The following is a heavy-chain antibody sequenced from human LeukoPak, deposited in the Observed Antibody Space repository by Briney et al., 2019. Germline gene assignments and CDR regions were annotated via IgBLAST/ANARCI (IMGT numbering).Heavy chain of an antibody. V-gene: IGHV3-74*01. CDR1: GFTFSSYW. D-gene: IGHD3-10*01. CDR2: INSDGSST. CDR3: ARGKVMVRGATQSVDFDY. Sequence: GGSLRLSCAASGFTFSSYWMHWVRQAPGKGLVWVSRINSDGSSTSYADSVKGRFTISRDNAKNTLYLQMNSLRAEDTAVYDRARGKVMVRGATQSVDFDYWGQGTLVTVSS. J-gene: IGHJ4*02.